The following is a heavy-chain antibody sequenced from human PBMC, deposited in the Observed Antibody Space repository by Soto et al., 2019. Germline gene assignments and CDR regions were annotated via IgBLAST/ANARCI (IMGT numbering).Heavy chain of an antibody. CDR1: GFTFSSYS. J-gene: IGHJ3*02. Sequence: EVQLVESGGGLVKPGGSLRLSCAASGFTFSSYSMNWVRQAPGKGLEWVSSISSSSSYIYYADSVKGRFTISRDNAKNARYLQMNSLRAEDTAVYYGARVRYSSGWDPSLGPTDAFDIWGQGTMVTVSS. CDR2: ISSSSSYI. D-gene: IGHD6-19*01. V-gene: IGHV3-21*01. CDR3: ARVRYSSGWDPSLGPTDAFDI.